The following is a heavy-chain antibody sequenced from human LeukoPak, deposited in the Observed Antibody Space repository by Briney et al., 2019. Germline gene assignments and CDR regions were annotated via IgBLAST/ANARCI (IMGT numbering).Heavy chain of an antibody. CDR3: AKDPFHSSVTLG. V-gene: IGHV3-23*01. D-gene: IGHD3-22*01. Sequence: GGSLRLSCAASGFTFSSYAMSWVRQAPGKGLERVSAISGSGGSTYYADSVKGRFTISRDNSKNTLYLQMNSLRAEDTAVYYCAKDPFHSSVTLGWGQGTLVTVSS. CDR2: ISGSGGST. CDR1: GFTFSSYA. J-gene: IGHJ4*02.